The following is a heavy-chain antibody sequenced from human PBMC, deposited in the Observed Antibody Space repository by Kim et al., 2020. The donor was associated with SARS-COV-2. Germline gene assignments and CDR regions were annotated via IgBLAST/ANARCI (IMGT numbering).Heavy chain of an antibody. CDR1: GFTFSSYA. V-gene: IGHV3-64*02. J-gene: IGHJ4*02. CDR3: ARGEREQLDRPYRLDY. D-gene: IGHD1-1*01. CDR2: SSSNGGST. Sequence: GGSLRLSCEASGFTFSSYAMHWVRQAPGKGLEYVSASSSNGGSTYYADSVKGRFTISRDNSKNTLYLQMGSLRAEDMAVYYCARGEREQLDRPYRLDYWGQGALVTVSS.